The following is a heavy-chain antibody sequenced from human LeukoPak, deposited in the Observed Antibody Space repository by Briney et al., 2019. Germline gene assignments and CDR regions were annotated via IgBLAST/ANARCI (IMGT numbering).Heavy chain of an antibody. CDR1: GFTFSSYW. D-gene: IGHD3-3*01. CDR2: IKQDGSEK. Sequence: PGGSLRLSCAASGFTFSSYWMSWVRQAPGKGLEWVANIKQDGSEKYYVDSVKGRFTISRDNAKNSLYLQMNSLRAEDTAVYYCARGGWTYYDFWSGYYKDAFDIWGQGTMVTVSS. CDR3: ARGGWTYYDFWSGYYKDAFDI. V-gene: IGHV3-7*01. J-gene: IGHJ3*02.